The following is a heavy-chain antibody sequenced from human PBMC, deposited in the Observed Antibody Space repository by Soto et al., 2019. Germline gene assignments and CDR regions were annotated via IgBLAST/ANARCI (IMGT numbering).Heavy chain of an antibody. Sequence: SETLSLTCAVYGGSFSGYYWSWIRQPPGKGLERIGEINHSGSTNYNPSLKSRVTISVDTSKNQFSLKLSSVTAADTAVYYCARIVPGENCSSTSCYPLGWFDPWGQGTLVTVSP. CDR3: ARIVPGENCSSTSCYPLGWFDP. D-gene: IGHD2-2*01. V-gene: IGHV4-34*01. CDR2: INHSGST. J-gene: IGHJ5*02. CDR1: GGSFSGYY.